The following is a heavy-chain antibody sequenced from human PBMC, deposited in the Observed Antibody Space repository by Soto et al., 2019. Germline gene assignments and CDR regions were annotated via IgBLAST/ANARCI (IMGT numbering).Heavy chain of an antibody. J-gene: IGHJ4*02. D-gene: IGHD2-15*01. V-gene: IGHV3-48*02. CDR1: GFTFSSYS. Sequence: PGGSLRLSCAASGFTFSSYSMNWVRQAPGKGLEWVSYISSSGRTIYYADSVKGRFTISRDNAKDSLYLQMNSLRDEDTAVYYCARGTVVVVAATPLTPFDYWGQGTLVTVAS. CDR2: ISSSGRTI. CDR3: ARGTVVVVAATPLTPFDY.